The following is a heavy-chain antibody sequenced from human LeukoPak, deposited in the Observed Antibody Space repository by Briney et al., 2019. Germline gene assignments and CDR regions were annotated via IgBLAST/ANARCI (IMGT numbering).Heavy chain of an antibody. J-gene: IGHJ4*02. V-gene: IGHV4-61*08. CDR2: IYYSGST. CDR3: ARSRIGTDANYGDYELFDY. Sequence: PSETLSLTCAVSGGSISSGGYSWSWIRQPPGKGLEWIGYIYYSGSTKYNPSLKSRVTISVDTSKNQFSLKLSSVTAADTAVYYCARSRIGTDANYGDYELFDYWGQGTLVTVSS. CDR1: GGSISSGGYS. D-gene: IGHD4-17*01.